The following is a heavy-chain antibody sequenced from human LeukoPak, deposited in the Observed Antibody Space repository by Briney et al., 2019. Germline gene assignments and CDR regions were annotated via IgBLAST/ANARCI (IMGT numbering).Heavy chain of an antibody. Sequence: SETLSLTCAVSGGSISSSSYYWGWIRQPPGKGLEWIGSMYYSGSTYYNPSLKSRVTIFVDTSKNQFSLKLSSVTAADTALYYCARHSSLRTFDYWGQGTLVTVSS. CDR2: MYYSGST. J-gene: IGHJ4*02. CDR3: ARHSSLRTFDY. CDR1: GGSISSSSYY. V-gene: IGHV4-39*01. D-gene: IGHD1-1*01.